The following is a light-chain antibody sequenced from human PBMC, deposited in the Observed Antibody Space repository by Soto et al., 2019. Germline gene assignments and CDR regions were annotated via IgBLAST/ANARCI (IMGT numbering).Light chain of an antibody. CDR1: QGISSY. J-gene: IGKJ2*01. CDR2: AAS. Sequence: AILMTQSPSSLSASTGDRVTITCRASQGISSYLAWYQQKPGKAPKLLIYAASTLQSGVPSRFSGSGSGTDLTLTISCLQSEDFATYYCQQYYSYPYTFGQGTKLEIK. CDR3: QQYYSYPYT. V-gene: IGKV1-8*01.